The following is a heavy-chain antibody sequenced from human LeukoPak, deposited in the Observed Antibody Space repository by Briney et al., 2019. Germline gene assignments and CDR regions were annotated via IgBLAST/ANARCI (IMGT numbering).Heavy chain of an antibody. CDR1: GFTFSSYW. V-gene: IGHV3-74*01. CDR2: IDNEGSST. J-gene: IGHJ4*02. D-gene: IGHD5-18*01. CDR3: ATGPGLWSPDW. Sequence: GGSLRLSCAASGFTFSSYWMHWVRQAPGKGLVWVSRIDNEGSSTSYADSVKGRFTISRDNAKNRLYVQMNSLRVEDTAVYYCATGPGLWSPDWWGQGTLVTVSS.